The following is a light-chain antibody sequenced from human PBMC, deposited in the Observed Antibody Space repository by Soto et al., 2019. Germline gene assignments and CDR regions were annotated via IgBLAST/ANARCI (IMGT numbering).Light chain of an antibody. CDR3: LLFHSGAWV. J-gene: IGLJ3*02. V-gene: IGLV7-46*01. CDR2: DTT. Sequence: QTVVTQEPSLTVSPGGTGTLTCGSSTGAVTSGHYPYWFQQKPGQAPRTLIYDTTNKHSWTPARFSGSLLGGKAALTLSGAQPDDEADYYCLLFHSGAWVFGGGTKLTVL. CDR1: TGAVTSGHY.